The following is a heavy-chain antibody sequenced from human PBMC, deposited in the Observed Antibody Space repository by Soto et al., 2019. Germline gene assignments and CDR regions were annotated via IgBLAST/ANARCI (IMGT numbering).Heavy chain of an antibody. V-gene: IGHV1-2*02. Sequence: GASVKVSFKASGYTFTGYYMHWVRQAPGQGFEWMGRISPKSGGTNYAQKFQGRVTMTWDTSLNTAYMELSSLMFEDTAVYYCARPPGYVSDWYYFDLWGQGTLVTVSS. J-gene: IGHJ4*02. CDR2: ISPKSGGT. CDR3: ARPPGYVSDWYYFDL. CDR1: GYTFTGYY. D-gene: IGHD3-9*01.